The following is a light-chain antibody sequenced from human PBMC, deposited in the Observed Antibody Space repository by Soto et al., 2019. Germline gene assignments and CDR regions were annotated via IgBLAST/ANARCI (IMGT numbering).Light chain of an antibody. CDR2: RAS. CDR3: QQYASTLSIT. CDR1: QSVSSSY. Sequence: IHLSQTPCTLSLPPGERDTNSCRASQSVSSSYLAWNHQEPGQAPRRLVYRASSRATGIPDRFSGSGSGTDFTLTISRLEPEDFAVYYCQQYASTLSITFAQGTRLEIK. V-gene: IGKV3-20*01. J-gene: IGKJ5*01.